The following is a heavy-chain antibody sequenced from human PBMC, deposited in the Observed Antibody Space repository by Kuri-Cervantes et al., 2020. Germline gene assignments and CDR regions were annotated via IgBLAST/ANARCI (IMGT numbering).Heavy chain of an antibody. J-gene: IGHJ4*02. V-gene: IGHV1-3*01. Sequence: ASVKVSCKASGYTFSSYAIHWVRQAPGRRLEWMGWINAGNGNTKYLQKFQGRLTITRDTSATTAYMELSSLTFEDTAVYYCAAYHSLTGAGGDWGQGTLVTVSS. CDR3: AAYHSLTGAGGD. D-gene: IGHD3-9*01. CDR1: GYTFSSYA. CDR2: INAGNGNT.